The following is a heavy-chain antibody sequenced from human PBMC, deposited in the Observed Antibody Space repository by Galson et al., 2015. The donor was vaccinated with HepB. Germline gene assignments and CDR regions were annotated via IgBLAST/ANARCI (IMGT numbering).Heavy chain of an antibody. V-gene: IGHV1-69*13. D-gene: IGHD3-10*01. CDR2: IIPIFGTA. Sequence: SVKVSCKTSGGTFSSYAISWVRQAPGQGLEWMGGIIPIFGTANYAQKFQGRVTITADESTSTAYMELSSLRSEDTAVYYGAKSDGLYYYGSGSYNAFDIWGQGTMVTVSS. CDR1: GGTFSSYA. J-gene: IGHJ3*02. CDR3: AKSDGLYYYGSGSYNAFDI.